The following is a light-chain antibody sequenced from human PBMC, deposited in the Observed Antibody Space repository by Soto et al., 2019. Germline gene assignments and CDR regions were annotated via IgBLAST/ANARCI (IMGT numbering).Light chain of an antibody. J-gene: IGKJ1*01. V-gene: IGKV4-1*01. Sequence: DIVLTQSPDSLAVSLGERATINCKSSQDVLYSSNNKHYLAWYQQKPGQPPKLLIYWASTRESGVPDRFSGSGFGTDFTLAISSMQAEDLAVYYCQQYYYTPWTFGQGTKVDIK. CDR3: QQYYYTPWT. CDR1: QDVLYSSNNKHY. CDR2: WAS.